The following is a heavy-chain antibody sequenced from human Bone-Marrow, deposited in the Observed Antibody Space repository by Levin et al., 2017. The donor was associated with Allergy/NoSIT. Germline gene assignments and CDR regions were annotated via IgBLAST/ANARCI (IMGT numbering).Heavy chain of an antibody. CDR1: GFSLTNAW. CDR2: FKGRTGGGTT. J-gene: IGHJ5*02. D-gene: IGHD4-17*01. V-gene: IGHV3-15*01. CDR3: STDSNLLIGPLDDGDYDEDNWFDP. Sequence: KTGGSLRLSCVVSGFSLTNAWMSWVRQAPGKGLEWVGRFKGRTGGGTTDYAAPVKGRFTISRDESTNTLFLHMNSLKTEDTAVYYCSTDSNLLIGPLDDGDYDEDNWFDPWGQGTLVTVSS.